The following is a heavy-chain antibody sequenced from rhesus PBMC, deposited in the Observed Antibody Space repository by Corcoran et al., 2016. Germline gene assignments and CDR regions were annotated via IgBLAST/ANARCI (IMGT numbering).Heavy chain of an antibody. CDR2: ISGSSGST. Sequence: QVQLQESGPGLVKPSETLSLTCAVSGGSFSGYYWGWIRQPPGKGLEWIGYISGSSGSTDYTPSLRSRVTISTDTSKNQFSLKLSSVTAAETAVYYWAREKYSSGCFDYWGQGVLVTVSS. D-gene: IGHD6-31*01. CDR3: AREKYSSGCFDY. J-gene: IGHJ4*01. V-gene: IGHV4-165*01. CDR1: GGSFSGYY.